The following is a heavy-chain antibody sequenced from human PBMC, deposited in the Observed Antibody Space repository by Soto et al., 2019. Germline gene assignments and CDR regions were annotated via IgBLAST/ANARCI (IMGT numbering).Heavy chain of an antibody. J-gene: IGHJ4*02. CDR3: ARRRHVITMILPADY. Sequence: QLQLQESGPGLVKPSETLSLTCTVSGDSISSSSYYWGWIRQPPGKGLEWVGSIYYSGSTYYNPSLKSRVTISVDTSKNQFSLKLSSVTAADTAVYYGARRRHVITMILPADYWGQGTLVTVSS. CDR1: GDSISSSSYY. V-gene: IGHV4-39*01. D-gene: IGHD3-22*01. CDR2: IYYSGST.